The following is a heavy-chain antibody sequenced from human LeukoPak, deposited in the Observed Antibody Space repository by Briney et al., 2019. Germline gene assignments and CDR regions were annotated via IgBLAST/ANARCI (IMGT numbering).Heavy chain of an antibody. D-gene: IGHD3-10*01. CDR2: IYYSGST. CDR1: GGSISSNNW. Sequence: SETLSLTCAVSGGSISSNNWWSWVRQPPGKGLEWIGSIYYSGSTYYNPSLKSRVTISVDTSKNQFSLKLSSATAADTAVYYCARLDRGSTGFWGQGTLVTVSS. CDR3: ARLDRGSTGF. V-gene: IGHV4-39*01. J-gene: IGHJ4*02.